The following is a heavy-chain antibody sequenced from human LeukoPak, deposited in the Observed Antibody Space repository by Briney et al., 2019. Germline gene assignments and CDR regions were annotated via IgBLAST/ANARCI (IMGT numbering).Heavy chain of an antibody. CDR1: GFTFRSYG. J-gene: IGHJ4*02. D-gene: IGHD3-22*01. Sequence: GGSLRLSCAASGFTFRSYGMHWVRQAPGKGLEWVAVISYDGSDKYCADSVKGRFTISRDNSKNTLYLQMNSLRAEDTAVYYCAKRGDSSGYPSYFDYWGQGTLVTVSS. CDR2: ISYDGSDK. V-gene: IGHV3-30*18. CDR3: AKRGDSSGYPSYFDY.